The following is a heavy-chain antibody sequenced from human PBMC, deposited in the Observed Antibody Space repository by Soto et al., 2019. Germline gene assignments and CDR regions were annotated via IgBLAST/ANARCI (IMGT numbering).Heavy chain of an antibody. Sequence: EVQLVESGGGLVQPGGSLKLSCAASGFTFSGSAMHWVRQASGKGLEWVGRIRSKANSYATAYAASVKGRFTISRDDSKNTAYLQMNSLKTEDTAVYYCTRRLDRIVGDPFDYLGQGTLVTVSS. J-gene: IGHJ4*02. CDR1: GFTFSGSA. D-gene: IGHD3-22*01. V-gene: IGHV3-73*01. CDR2: IRSKANSYAT. CDR3: TRRLDRIVGDPFDY.